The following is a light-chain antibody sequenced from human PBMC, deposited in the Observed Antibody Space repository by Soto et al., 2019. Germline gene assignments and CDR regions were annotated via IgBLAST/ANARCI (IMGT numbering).Light chain of an antibody. CDR1: QTISSSL. CDR3: QMYDGSLFT. J-gene: IGKJ3*01. Sequence: EIVLTQSPDTLSLSPGERATLSCRATQTISSSLVAWDQQKPGQPPRPLIHGASSRATGIPDRFSGRGSGTEFTLTISRLEPEDFAVYYCQMYDGSLFTFGPGTKVDVK. CDR2: GAS. V-gene: IGKV3-20*01.